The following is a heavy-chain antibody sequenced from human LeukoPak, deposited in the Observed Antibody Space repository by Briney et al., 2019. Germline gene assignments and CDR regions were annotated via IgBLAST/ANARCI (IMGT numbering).Heavy chain of an antibody. J-gene: IGHJ3*02. Sequence: GESLKISCKGSAYSFTRYWIAWVRQMPGKGLEWMGIIYPGDSDTRYSPSFQGQVTISADKSISTAYLQWSSLKASDTAIYYCARVGGYDSSGYIPDSDAFDIWGQGTMVTVSS. CDR1: AYSFTRYW. CDR2: IYPGDSDT. CDR3: ARVGGYDSSGYIPDSDAFDI. V-gene: IGHV5-51*01. D-gene: IGHD3-22*01.